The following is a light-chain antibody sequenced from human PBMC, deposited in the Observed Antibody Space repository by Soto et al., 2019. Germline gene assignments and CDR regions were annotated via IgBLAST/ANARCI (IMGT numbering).Light chain of an antibody. CDR3: QKYGRSPPFT. J-gene: IGKJ2*01. CDR1: QSVSSSY. V-gene: IGKV3-20*01. CDR2: GAS. Sequence: EIVLTQSPGTLSLSPGERATLSCRASQSVSSSYIAWYQQNPGQAPRLLIYGASSRVNGIPDRFSGSGSGIDFTLTISRLEPEDFAVYFCQKYGRSPPFTFGQGTKVEIK.